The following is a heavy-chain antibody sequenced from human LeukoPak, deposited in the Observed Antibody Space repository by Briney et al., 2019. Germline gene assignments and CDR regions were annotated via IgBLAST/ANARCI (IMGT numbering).Heavy chain of an antibody. CDR3: AKKNYSYESTGYYQLGAFVA. CDR2: ITWDSAHA. V-gene: IGHV3-43D*03. J-gene: IGHJ3*01. Sequence: GGSLRLSCAASGFTFANYAMHWVRQAPGKGLEWVSLITWDSAHAFYVDSVKGRFTVSRDNNQDSLFLQMNSLRPEDTALYYWAKKNYSYESTGYYQLGAFVAWGQGKMVTVSS. D-gene: IGHD3-22*01. CDR1: GFTFANYA.